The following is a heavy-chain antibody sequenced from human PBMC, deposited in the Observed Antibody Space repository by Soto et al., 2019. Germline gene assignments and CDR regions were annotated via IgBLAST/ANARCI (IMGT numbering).Heavy chain of an antibody. V-gene: IGHV3-23*01. J-gene: IGHJ6*03. Sequence: EVQLLESGGGLVQPGGSLRLSCAASGFTFSSYAMSWVRQAPGKGLEWVSAISGSGGSTYYADSVKGRFTISRDNSKNTLYLQMNSLRAEDTAVYYCAKGPDCSSTSSYYYYMDVWGKGTTVTVSS. D-gene: IGHD2-2*01. CDR3: AKGPDCSSTSSYYYYMDV. CDR2: ISGSGGST. CDR1: GFTFSSYA.